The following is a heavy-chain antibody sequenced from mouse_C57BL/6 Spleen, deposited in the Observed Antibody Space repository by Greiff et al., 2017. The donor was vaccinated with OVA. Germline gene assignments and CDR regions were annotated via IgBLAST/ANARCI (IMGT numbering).Heavy chain of an antibody. D-gene: IGHD2-1*01. J-gene: IGHJ3*01. CDR2: LDPSDSYS. Sequence: QVQLQQPGAELVKPGASVKLSCKASGYTFTSYWMQWVKQRPGQGLEWIGELDPSDSYSNYNQKFKGKATLTVDTSSSTAYMQLSSLTSEDSAVYYCARRGNGNYEFADWGQGTLVTVSA. CDR1: GYTFTSYW. CDR3: ARRGNGNYEFAD. V-gene: IGHV1-50*01.